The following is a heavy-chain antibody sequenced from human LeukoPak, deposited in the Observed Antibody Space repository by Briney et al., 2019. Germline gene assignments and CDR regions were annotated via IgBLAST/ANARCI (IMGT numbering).Heavy chain of an antibody. J-gene: IGHJ6*03. V-gene: IGHV3-7*01. CDR2: IKQDGSEK. CDR3: ARPYSSSWYAYYYYYYMDV. D-gene: IGHD6-13*01. CDR1: GFTFSSYW. Sequence: GGSLRPSCAASGFTFSSYWMSWVRQAPGKGLEWVANIKQDGSEKYYVDSVKGRFTISRDNAKNSLYLQMNSLRAEDTAVYYCARPYSSSWYAYYYYYYMDVWGKGTTVTVSS.